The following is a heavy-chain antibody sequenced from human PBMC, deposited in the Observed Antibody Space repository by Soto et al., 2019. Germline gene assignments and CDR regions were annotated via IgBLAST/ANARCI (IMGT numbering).Heavy chain of an antibody. J-gene: IGHJ6*02. D-gene: IGHD3-22*01. CDR3: AKNRYYYDYGEDGMDV. V-gene: IGHV3-30*18. Sequence: GSLRLSCAASGFTFSSYGMHWVRQAPGKGLEWVAVISYDGSNKYYADSVKGRFTISRDNSKNTLYLQMNSLRAEDTAVYYCAKNRYYYDYGEDGMDVWGQGTTVTVSS. CDR2: ISYDGSNK. CDR1: GFTFSSYG.